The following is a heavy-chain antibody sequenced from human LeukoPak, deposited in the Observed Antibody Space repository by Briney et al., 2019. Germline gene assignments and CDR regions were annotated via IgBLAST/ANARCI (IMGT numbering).Heavy chain of an antibody. CDR2: IYTSGST. V-gene: IGHV4-4*07. CDR3: AREHYYDSSGCYCH. CDR1: GGSISSYY. J-gene: IGHJ4*02. D-gene: IGHD3-22*01. Sequence: PSETLSLTCTVSGGSISSYYWSWIRQPAGKGLEWIGRIYTSGSTNYNPSLKSRVTMSVDTSKNQFSLKLSSVTAADTAVYYCAREHYYDSSGCYCHWGQGTLVTVSS.